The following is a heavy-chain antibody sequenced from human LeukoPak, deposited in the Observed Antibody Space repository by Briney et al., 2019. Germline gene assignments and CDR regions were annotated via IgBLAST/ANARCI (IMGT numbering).Heavy chain of an antibody. V-gene: IGHV3-21*03. J-gene: IGHJ3*01. Sequence: PGGSLRLSCSASGFSLSSYSMNWVRQAPGKGLEWVTCITSTSRQYYADSVKGRFSISKDNAQNSVYLQVNSLRVDDTAVFYCARFRSPLTWASAFDVWGQGTLVTVSS. CDR1: GFSLSSYS. CDR3: ARFRSPLTWASAFDV. D-gene: IGHD3-16*02. CDR2: ITSTSRQ.